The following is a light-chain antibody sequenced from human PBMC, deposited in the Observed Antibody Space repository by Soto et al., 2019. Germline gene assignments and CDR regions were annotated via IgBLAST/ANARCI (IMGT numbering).Light chain of an antibody. CDR1: QSLSSNN. V-gene: IGKV3-20*01. CDR3: QQYGTSPLT. CDR2: AAA. Sequence: EIVLTQSPGTLTSSPGERATLCCRASQSLSSNNLAWYQQRPGQAPRLLIYAAASRAAGVPDRFSGSGSGTDFTLTITRLGPEDFAVYFCQQYGTSPLTFGGGTKVEI. J-gene: IGKJ4*01.